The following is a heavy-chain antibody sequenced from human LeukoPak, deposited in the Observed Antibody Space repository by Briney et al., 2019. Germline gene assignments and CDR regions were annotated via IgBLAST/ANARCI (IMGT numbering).Heavy chain of an antibody. CDR1: GGSISSYY. J-gene: IGHJ5*02. V-gene: IGHV4-59*01. CDR2: IYYSGST. CDR3: ARDSRAAARPLGWFDP. D-gene: IGHD6-13*01. Sequence: SPSETLSLTCTVSGGSISSYYWSWIRQPPGKGLEWIGYIYYSGSTNYNPSLKSRVTISVDTSKNQFSLKLSSVTAADTAVYYCARDSRAAARPLGWFDPWGQGTLVTVSS.